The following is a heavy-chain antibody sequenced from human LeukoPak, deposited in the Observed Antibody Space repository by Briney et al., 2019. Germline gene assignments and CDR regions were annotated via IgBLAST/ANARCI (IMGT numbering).Heavy chain of an antibody. V-gene: IGHV3-23*01. CDR2: ISGSGGST. D-gene: IGHD5-18*01. CDR3: AKEHGYSYGHIDY. Sequence: GGSLRLSGAASGFTFSSYAMSWVRQAPGKGLEGVSAISGSGGSTYYADSVKGRFTISRDNSKNTLYLQMNSLRAEDTAVYYCAKEHGYSYGHIDYWGQGTLVTVSS. CDR1: GFTFSSYA. J-gene: IGHJ4*02.